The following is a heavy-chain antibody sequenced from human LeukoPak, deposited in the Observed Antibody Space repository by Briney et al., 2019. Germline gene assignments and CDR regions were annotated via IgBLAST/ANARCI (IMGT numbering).Heavy chain of an antibody. CDR3: ARDTAVAYYGMDV. D-gene: IGHD5-18*01. CDR1: GYTYTSYG. V-gene: IGHV1-18*01. J-gene: IGHJ6*02. CDR2: ISAYNRNT. Sequence: ASVKVSCKASGYTYTSYGISWVRQAPGQGLEWMGWISAYNRNTNYAQKFQDRVTMTTDSSTTTAYMELRSLTSDGTALYYCARDTAVAYYGMDVWGQGTTVTVSS.